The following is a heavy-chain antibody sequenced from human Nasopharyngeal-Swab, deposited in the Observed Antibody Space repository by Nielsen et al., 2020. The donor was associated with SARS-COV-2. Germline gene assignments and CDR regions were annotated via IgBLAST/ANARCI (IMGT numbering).Heavy chain of an antibody. CDR1: GFTFSRFV. J-gene: IGHJ6*03. CDR2: IGTAGDT. CDR3: TRTLSASYMDV. Sequence: GGSLRLSCAASGFTFSRFVMHWVRQVMGKGLEWVSAIGTAGDTYYPRSMKGRFTISRGDAENILYLQMNSLRAEDTAVYYCTRTLSASYMDVWGKGTTVTVSS. V-gene: IGHV3-13*01.